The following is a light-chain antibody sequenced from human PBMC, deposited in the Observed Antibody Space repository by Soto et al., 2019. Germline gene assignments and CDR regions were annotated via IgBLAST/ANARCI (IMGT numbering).Light chain of an antibody. CDR3: QQSYSTPLT. V-gene: IGKV1-39*01. CDR2: GAS. CDR1: QSISSY. J-gene: IGKJ3*01. Sequence: DIQMTQSPSSLYASAGDRVTITCRASQSISSYLNWYQQKPGKAPKVLIYGASRLQGGVPSRFSGRGSGTDFTLTISSLQPEDFATYFCQQSYSTPLTFCPGTKVDIK.